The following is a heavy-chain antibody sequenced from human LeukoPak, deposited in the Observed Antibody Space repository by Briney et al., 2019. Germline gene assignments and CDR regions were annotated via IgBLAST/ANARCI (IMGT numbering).Heavy chain of an antibody. Sequence: LSLTCTVSGGSISSGGYYWSWVRQAPGKGLEWVAVISDDGSNKYYVDSVKGRFTISRDNSKNTLYLQMNSLRAEDTAVYYCANSPTYCSSTSCYINYWGQGTLVTVSS. J-gene: IGHJ4*02. D-gene: IGHD2-2*02. CDR2: ISDDGSNK. CDR1: GGSISSGG. CDR3: ANSPTYCSSTSCYINY. V-gene: IGHV3-30*18.